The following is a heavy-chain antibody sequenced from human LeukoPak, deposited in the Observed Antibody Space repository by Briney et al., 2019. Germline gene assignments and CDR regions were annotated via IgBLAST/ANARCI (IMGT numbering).Heavy chain of an antibody. CDR2: MNPNSGNT. J-gene: IGHJ6*02. CDR3: ARGGSDYDFWSGYYRNYYYYGMDV. Sequence: ASVKVSCKASGYTFTGYYMHWVRQAPGQGLEWMGWMNPNSGNTGYAQKFQGRVTMTRNTSISTAYMELSSLRSEDTAVYYCARGGSDYDFWSGYYRNYYYYGMDVWGQGTTVTVSS. D-gene: IGHD3-3*01. CDR1: GYTFTGYY. V-gene: IGHV1-8*02.